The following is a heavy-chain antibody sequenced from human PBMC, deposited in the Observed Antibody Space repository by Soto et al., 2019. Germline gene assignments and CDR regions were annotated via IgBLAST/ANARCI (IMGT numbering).Heavy chain of an antibody. J-gene: IGHJ4*02. CDR2: ISGSGGCT. D-gene: IGHD3-3*01. Sequence: GGSLRLSCAASGFTFSSYAMSWVRQAPGKGLEWVSAISGSGGCTYYADSVKGRFTISRDNSKNTLYLQMNSLRAEDTAVYYCANGSDYDFWCGYYIDYWGQGTLVTVSS. CDR3: ANGSDYDFWCGYYIDY. CDR1: GFTFSSYA. V-gene: IGHV3-23*01.